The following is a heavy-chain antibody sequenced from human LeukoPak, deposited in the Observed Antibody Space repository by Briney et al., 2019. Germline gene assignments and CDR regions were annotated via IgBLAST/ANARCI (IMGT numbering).Heavy chain of an antibody. Sequence: ASVKVSCKASGYTFTGYYMHWVRQAPGQGLEWMGWINPNSGGTNYAQKFQGRVTMTRDTSISTAYMELSRLRSDDTAVCYCAGDMEDFWSVPIGYFDYWGQGTLVTVSS. V-gene: IGHV1-2*02. CDR1: GYTFTGYY. J-gene: IGHJ4*02. D-gene: IGHD3-3*01. CDR2: INPNSGGT. CDR3: AGDMEDFWSVPIGYFDY.